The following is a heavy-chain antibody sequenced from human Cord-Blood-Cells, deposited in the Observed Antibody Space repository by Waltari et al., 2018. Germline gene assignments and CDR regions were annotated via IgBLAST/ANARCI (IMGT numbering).Heavy chain of an antibody. J-gene: IGHJ4*02. CDR2: INHSGST. Sequence: QVQLQQWGAGLLKPSETLSLTCAVYGGSFIGYYWSWIRQPPGKGLEWIGEINHSGSTNYNPSLKSRVTISVDTSKNQFSLKLSSVTAADTAVYYCARGDTGLYFDYWGQGTLVTVSS. D-gene: IGHD2-21*01. V-gene: IGHV4-34*01. CDR3: ARGDTGLYFDY. CDR1: GGSFIGYY.